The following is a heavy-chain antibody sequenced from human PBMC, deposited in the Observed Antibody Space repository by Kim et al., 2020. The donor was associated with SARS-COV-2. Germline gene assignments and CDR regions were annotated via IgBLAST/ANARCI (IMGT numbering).Heavy chain of an antibody. J-gene: IGHJ4*02. CDR1: GFSLSTSEVG. CDR3: AHRLMDSSGWYVWDY. Sequence: SGPTLVNPTQTLTLTCTFSGFSLSTSEVGVGWIRQPPGKALEWLALIHWDDNKRYSPSLKSRLTVTKDTSKNQVVLTMTNMDPVDTATYYCAHRLMDSSGWYVWDYWGQGTLVTVSS. CDR2: IHWDDNK. V-gene: IGHV2-5*02. D-gene: IGHD6-13*01.